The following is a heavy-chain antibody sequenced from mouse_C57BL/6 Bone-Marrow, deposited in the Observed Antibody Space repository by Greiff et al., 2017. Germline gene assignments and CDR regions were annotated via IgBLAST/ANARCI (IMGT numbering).Heavy chain of an antibody. Sequence: VQLQESGPGLVQPSQSLSITCTVSGFSLTSYGVHWVRQPPGTGLEWLGVIWSGGSTDYNAAFISRLSISKDNSKSPVFFKMNSLQADDTAIYYCAKMNWAWFAYWGQGTLVTVSA. V-gene: IGHV2-4*01. D-gene: IGHD4-1*01. J-gene: IGHJ3*01. CDR3: AKMNWAWFAY. CDR1: GFSLTSYG. CDR2: IWSGGST.